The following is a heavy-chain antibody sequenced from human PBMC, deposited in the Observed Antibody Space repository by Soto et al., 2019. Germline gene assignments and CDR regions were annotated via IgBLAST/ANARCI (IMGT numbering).Heavy chain of an antibody. CDR3: ARGHALGGNSDAFDV. V-gene: IGHV1-69*14. CDR2: ILPFFGTS. Sequence: QVQLVQSGAEVKKPGSSVKVSCKASGGSFRREAINWVRQAPGQGPEWMGNILPFFGTSDYAQKFQGRVTVTADMSTTTVYMELSSLRVEDTAVSYCARGHALGGNSDAFDVWGQGTMVIVSS. D-gene: IGHD2-15*01. J-gene: IGHJ3*01. CDR1: GGSFRREA.